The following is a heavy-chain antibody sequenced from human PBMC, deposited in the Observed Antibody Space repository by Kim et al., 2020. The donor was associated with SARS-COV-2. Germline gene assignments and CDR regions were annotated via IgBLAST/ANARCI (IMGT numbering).Heavy chain of an antibody. V-gene: IGHV3-21*01. D-gene: IGHD3-3*01. CDR1: GFTFSSYS. Sequence: GGSLRLSCAASGFTFSSYSMNWVRQAPGKGLEWVSSISSSSSYIYYADSVKGRFTISRDNAKNSLYLQMNSLRAEDTAVYYCARDGGITIFGVVTADYGRDVWGQGTTVTVSS. CDR2: ISSSSSYI. J-gene: IGHJ6*02. CDR3: ARDGGITIFGVVTADYGRDV.